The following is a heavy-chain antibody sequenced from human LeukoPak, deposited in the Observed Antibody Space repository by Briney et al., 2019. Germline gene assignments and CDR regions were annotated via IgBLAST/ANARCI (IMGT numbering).Heavy chain of an antibody. CDR2: IIPIFGIA. V-gene: IGHV1-69*04. CDR1: GGTFSSYA. D-gene: IGHD3-22*01. J-gene: IGHJ4*02. CDR3: ARDPPYRRHYYDSPPDLPGDY. Sequence: SVKVSCKASGGTFSSYATSWVRQAPGQGLEWMGRIIPIFGIANYAQKFQGRVTITADKSTSTAYMELSSLRSEDTAVYYCARDPPYRRHYYDSPPDLPGDYWGQGTLVTVSS.